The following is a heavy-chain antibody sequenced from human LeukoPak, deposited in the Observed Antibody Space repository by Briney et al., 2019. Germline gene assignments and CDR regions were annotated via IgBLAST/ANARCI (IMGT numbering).Heavy chain of an antibody. CDR1: GFTFSSYG. Sequence: GGSLRLSCAASGFTFSSYGMHWVRQAPGKGLEWVAVIWYDGSNKYYADSVKGRYTISRDNSKNTLYLQMNSLRAEDTAVYYCARGGELLYLSKPADYWGQGTLVTVSS. V-gene: IGHV3-33*01. CDR3: ARGGELLYLSKPADY. CDR2: IWYDGSNK. J-gene: IGHJ4*02. D-gene: IGHD3-10*01.